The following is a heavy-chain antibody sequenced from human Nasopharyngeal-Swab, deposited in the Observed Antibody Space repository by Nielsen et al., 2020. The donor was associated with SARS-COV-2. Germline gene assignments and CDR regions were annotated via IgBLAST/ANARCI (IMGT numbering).Heavy chain of an antibody. CDR1: GGSFSGYY. D-gene: IGHD5-24*01. CDR2: IYYSGST. J-gene: IGHJ3*02. CDR3: ARATEIEAFDI. V-gene: IGHV4-31*11. Sequence: SETLSLTCAVYGGSFSGYYWSWIRQHPGKGLEWIGYIYYSGSTYYNPSPKSRVTISVDTSKNQFSLKLSSVTAADTAVYYCARATEIEAFDIWGQGTMVTVSS.